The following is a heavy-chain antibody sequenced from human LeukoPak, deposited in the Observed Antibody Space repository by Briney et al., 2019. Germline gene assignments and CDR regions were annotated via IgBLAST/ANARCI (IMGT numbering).Heavy chain of an antibody. CDR3: AKVKGYSSSWYGTGDY. CDR1: GFTFSSYS. J-gene: IGHJ4*02. CDR2: ISGSGGST. V-gene: IGHV3-23*01. D-gene: IGHD6-13*01. Sequence: GGSLRLSCAASGFTFSSYSMNWVRQAPGKGLEWVSSISGSGGSTYYADSVKGRFTISRDNSKNTLYLQMNSLRAEDTAVYYCAKVKGYSSSWYGTGDYWGQGTLVTVSS.